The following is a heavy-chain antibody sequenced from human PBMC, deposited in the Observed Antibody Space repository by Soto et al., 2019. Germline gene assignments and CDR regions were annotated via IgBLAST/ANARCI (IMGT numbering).Heavy chain of an antibody. CDR1: GFTVDDYD. Sequence: PGGSLRLSGTGSGFTVDDYDLSWFRQAPGKGLEWVGSIRSKAYGGTTEYAASVKGRFVISRDDSKRVAYLQMNSLKSEDTAVYYCTRDPPLGATNYYYYGMDVWGQGTTVTVSS. CDR2: IRSKAYGGTT. CDR3: TRDPPLGATNYYYYGMDV. J-gene: IGHJ6*02. V-gene: IGHV3-49*03. D-gene: IGHD1-26*01.